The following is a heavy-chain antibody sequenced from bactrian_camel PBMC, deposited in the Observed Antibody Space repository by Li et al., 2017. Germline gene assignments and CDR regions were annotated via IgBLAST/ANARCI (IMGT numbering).Heavy chain of an antibody. CDR1: GFTFNAHS. CDR3: AAEPAVFGYCGGDYYPSNGF. J-gene: IGHJ6*01. D-gene: IGHD2*01. CDR2: ISSGGGST. Sequence: DVQLVESGGGLVQPGGPLRLSCAASGFTFNAHSMNWVRQAPGKGLEWVSVISSGGGSTDYADSVKGRFTISRDNAKNTLYLQMDSLKPEDTAMYYCAAEPAVFGYCGGDYYPSNGFWGQGTQVTVS. V-gene: IGHV3S31*01.